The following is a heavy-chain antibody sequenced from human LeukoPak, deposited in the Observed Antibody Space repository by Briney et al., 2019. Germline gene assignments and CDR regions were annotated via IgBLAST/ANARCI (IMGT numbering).Heavy chain of an antibody. CDR1: GYTFTNYY. CDR2: INPSGGST. J-gene: IGHJ4*02. CDR3: AREWVHYTYGSPPIDY. Sequence: ASVTVSCKTSGYTFTNYYMHWVRQAPGQGLEWMGIINPSGGSTSYAQKFQGRVTMTGDTSTNTVCMELSSLRSEDTAMYYCAREWVHYTYGSPPIDYWGQGTLVTVSS. D-gene: IGHD5-18*01. V-gene: IGHV1-46*01.